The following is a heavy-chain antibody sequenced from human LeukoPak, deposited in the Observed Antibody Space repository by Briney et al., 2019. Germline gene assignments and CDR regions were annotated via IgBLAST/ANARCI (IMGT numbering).Heavy chain of an antibody. CDR1: GGSISSSRYY. CDR3: ASVPLGPDPDY. Sequence: PSETLSLTCTVSGGSISSSRYYWGWIRQPPGKGLEWIGSIHYSGSTYYNPSLKSRVTISVDTSKNQFSLKLSSVTAADTAVYYCASVPLGPDPDYWGQGTLVTVSS. D-gene: IGHD7-27*01. CDR2: IHYSGST. J-gene: IGHJ4*02. V-gene: IGHV4-39*07.